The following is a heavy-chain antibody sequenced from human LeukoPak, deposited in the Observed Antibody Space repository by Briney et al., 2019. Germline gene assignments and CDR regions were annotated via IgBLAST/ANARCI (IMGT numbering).Heavy chain of an antibody. J-gene: IGHJ4*02. CDR2: IYHSGST. D-gene: IGHD1-26*01. CDR3: AGSIVGATLGDYLYY. V-gene: IGHV4-34*01. Sequence: SETLSLTCAVYGGSFSDYYWTWIRQPPGKGLEWIGEIYHSGSTNYNPSLKSRVTISVDTSKNQFSLKLSSVTAADTAVYYCAGSIVGATLGDYLYYWGQGTLVTVSS. CDR1: GGSFSDYY.